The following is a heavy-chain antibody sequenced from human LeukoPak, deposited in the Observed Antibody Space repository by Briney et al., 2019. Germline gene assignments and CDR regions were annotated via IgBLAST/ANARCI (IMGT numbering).Heavy chain of an antibody. CDR2: INPNSGDT. CDR1: AYTFTGYY. Sequence: GASVKVSCKASAYTFTGYYMHWVRQAPGQGLEWMGWINPNSGDTNYAQKFQGRVTMTRDTSVSTAYMELSRLRSDDTAVYYCARVRYRLAETYIDYWGQGTLVTVSS. D-gene: IGHD3-16*01. J-gene: IGHJ4*02. V-gene: IGHV1-2*02. CDR3: ARVRYRLAETYIDY.